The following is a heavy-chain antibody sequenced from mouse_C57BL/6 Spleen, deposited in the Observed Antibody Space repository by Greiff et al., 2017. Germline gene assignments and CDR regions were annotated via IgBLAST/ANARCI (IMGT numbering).Heavy chain of an antibody. CDR3: ARLGLREGYFDY. D-gene: IGHD3-1*01. Sequence: EVQLQASGPGLVKPSQSLSLTCSVTGYSITSGYYWNWIRQFPGNKLEWMGYISYDGSNNYNPSLKNRISITRDTSKNQFFLKLNSVTTEDTATYYCARLGLREGYFDYWGKGTTLTVSS. CDR2: ISYDGSN. V-gene: IGHV3-6*01. CDR1: GYSITSGYY. J-gene: IGHJ2*01.